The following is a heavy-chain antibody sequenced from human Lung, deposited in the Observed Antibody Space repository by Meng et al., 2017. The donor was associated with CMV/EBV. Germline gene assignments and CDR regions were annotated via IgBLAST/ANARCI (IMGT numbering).Heavy chain of an antibody. CDR2: IYSGDSST. V-gene: IGHV3-23*03. CDR1: GFTLSNYA. CDR3: AKDHMLSYFDY. Sequence: GESLKISCAASGFTLSNYAMSWVRQAPGKGLEWVSVIYSGDSSTHYADSVKGRFTISRDNSKNTLYLQINSLRAEDTAVYYCAKDHMLSYFDYWGQGTLVTVSS. J-gene: IGHJ4*02. D-gene: IGHD2-8*01.